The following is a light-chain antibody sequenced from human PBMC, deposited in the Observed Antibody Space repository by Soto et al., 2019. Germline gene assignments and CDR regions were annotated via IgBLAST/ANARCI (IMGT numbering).Light chain of an antibody. V-gene: IGLV2-14*03. CDR3: SSYSTTNILV. Sequence: QSALTQPASVSGSPGQSITISCTGTSSDVGAYEHVSWYQQHPGRAPKLILYDVNNRPSGVSNHFSGSKSGNTASLVISGLQANDEADYYCSSYSTTNILVFGSGTRSPS. CDR1: SSDVGAYEH. J-gene: IGLJ1*01. CDR2: DVN.